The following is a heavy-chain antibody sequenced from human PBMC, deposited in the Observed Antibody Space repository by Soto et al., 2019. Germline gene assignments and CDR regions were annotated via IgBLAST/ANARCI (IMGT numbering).Heavy chain of an antibody. CDR2: IYPTGST. J-gene: IGHJ4*02. CDR1: GGSIRGYD. D-gene: IGHD6-19*01. V-gene: IGHV4-4*07. Sequence: SETLSLTCTVSGGSIRGYDWSWIRQPAGKGLEWLGRIYPTGSTNYNPSLKGRVTMSVDTSKNQFSLKLTSVTAADTAMYYCVRRSGHDSSGWYYFDYWGQGTLVTVSS. CDR3: VRRSGHDSSGWYYFDY.